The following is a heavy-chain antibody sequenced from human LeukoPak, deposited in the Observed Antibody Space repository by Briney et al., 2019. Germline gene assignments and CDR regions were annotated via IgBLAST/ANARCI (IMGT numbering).Heavy chain of an antibody. V-gene: IGHV4-4*07. Sequence: SETLSLTCTVSGDSITNPYWSWIRQPAGKGLEWIGRIYTSGSTNYNPSLKSRVTMSVDTSKNQFSLKLSSVTAADTAVYYCARADPLRLEVVLDDAFDIWGQGTMVTVSS. CDR1: GDSITNPY. CDR3: ARADPLRLEVVLDDAFDI. CDR2: IYTSGST. D-gene: IGHD2-15*01. J-gene: IGHJ3*02.